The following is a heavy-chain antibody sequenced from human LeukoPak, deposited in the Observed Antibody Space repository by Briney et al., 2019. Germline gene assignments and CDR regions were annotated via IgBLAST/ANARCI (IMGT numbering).Heavy chain of an antibody. D-gene: IGHD6-13*01. Sequence: GGSLLLSCAASGFTIDHDLMPWRRQAPGKGLEWVSLISGDGGSTYYADSVKGRFTISRGNSKNSLYRQMNSLRTEDTALYYCAKDIASAGSDASNGWRQATMVTVSS. J-gene: IGHJ3*01. CDR3: AKDIASAGSDASNG. CDR2: ISGDGGST. CDR1: GFTIDHDL. V-gene: IGHV3-43*02.